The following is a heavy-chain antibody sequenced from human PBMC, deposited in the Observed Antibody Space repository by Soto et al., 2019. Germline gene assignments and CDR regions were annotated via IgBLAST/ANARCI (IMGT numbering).Heavy chain of an antibody. Sequence: EASVKVSCKASGGAFSSYAISWVRQAPGQGLEWMGGIIPIFGTANYAQKFQGRVTITADESTSTAYMELSSLRSEDTAVYYCASRPQRFYYDSSGYVDYWGQGTLVTVSS. D-gene: IGHD3-22*01. CDR3: ASRPQRFYYDSSGYVDY. V-gene: IGHV1-69*13. CDR1: GGAFSSYA. J-gene: IGHJ4*02. CDR2: IIPIFGTA.